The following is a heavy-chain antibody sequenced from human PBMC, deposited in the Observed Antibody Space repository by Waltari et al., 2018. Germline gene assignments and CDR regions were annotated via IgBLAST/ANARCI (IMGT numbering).Heavy chain of an antibody. V-gene: IGHV3-23*03. CDR3: AKDSGGRNDY. Sequence: EVQLLESGGGLVQPGGSLKLSCAASGFTFSSYAMSWVRQAPGKGLEWVSVIYSGGSTYYADSVKGRFTISRDNSKNTLYLQMNSLRAEDTAVYYCAKDSGGRNDYWGQGTLVTVSS. CDR1: GFTFSSYA. J-gene: IGHJ4*02. CDR2: IYSGGST. D-gene: IGHD3-10*01.